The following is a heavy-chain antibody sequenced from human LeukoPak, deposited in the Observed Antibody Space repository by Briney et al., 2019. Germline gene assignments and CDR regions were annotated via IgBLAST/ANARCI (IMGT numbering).Heavy chain of an antibody. CDR3: ARDHYYDSSGYHYFDS. CDR2: ISWNSGRI. J-gene: IGHJ4*02. Sequence: GRSLRLSCAASGFTFDDYAMHWVRQAPGKGLEWVSGISWNSGRIGNADSVKGRLTISRDNAKNSLYLQMNSLRAEDTASYYCARDHYYDSSGYHYFDSWGQGTLVTVSS. V-gene: IGHV3-9*01. D-gene: IGHD3-22*01. CDR1: GFTFDDYA.